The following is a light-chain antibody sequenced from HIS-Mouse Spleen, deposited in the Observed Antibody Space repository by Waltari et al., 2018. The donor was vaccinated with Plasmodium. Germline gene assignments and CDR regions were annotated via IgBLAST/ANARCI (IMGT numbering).Light chain of an antibody. CDR3: YSTDSSGNHRV. V-gene: IGLV3-10*01. J-gene: IGLJ3*02. CDR2: EDS. Sequence: SYELTQPPSVSVSPGQTARITCSGDALPKKYAYWYQQKSGQAPVLVIYEDSKRPSGLPVRLSGSSSVTMAILTISGAQVEDEADYYCYSTDSSGNHRVFGGGTKLTVL. CDR1: ALPKKY.